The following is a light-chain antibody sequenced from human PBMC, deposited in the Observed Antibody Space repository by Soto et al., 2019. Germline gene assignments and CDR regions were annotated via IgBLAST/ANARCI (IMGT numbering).Light chain of an antibody. CDR3: HHYDDSPPFP. CDR2: GAS. Sequence: EIVLTQSPGTLSLSQGERATLSCRASQSISSRYLAWYQQTPGRAPRLLIHGASSRAPGIPDRFSGSASGTDFTLTITRLEPEDFAVYYCHHYDDSPPFPFGPGTRVDIK. CDR1: QSISSRY. J-gene: IGKJ3*01. V-gene: IGKV3-20*01.